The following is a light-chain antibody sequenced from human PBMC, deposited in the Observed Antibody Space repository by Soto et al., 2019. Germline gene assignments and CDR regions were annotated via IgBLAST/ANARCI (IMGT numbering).Light chain of an antibody. CDR3: CSYAGSNNFV. CDR2: EDI. Sequence: QSALTQPASVSGSPGQSITISCTGTSSDIGRYNLVSWYQQHPGKAPKLIIYEDIERPSGVSDRFSGSKSGNTASLTISGLQTEDEADYYCCSYAGSNNFVFGTGTKLTVL. J-gene: IGLJ1*01. CDR1: SSDIGRYNL. V-gene: IGLV2-23*02.